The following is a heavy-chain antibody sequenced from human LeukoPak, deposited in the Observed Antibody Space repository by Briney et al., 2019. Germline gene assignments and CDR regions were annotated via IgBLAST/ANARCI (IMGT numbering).Heavy chain of an antibody. CDR1: GVSIYSGTFY. CDR2: ISYSGSA. Sequence: PSETLSLTCTVSGVSIYSGTFYWDWIRQSPGKGLEWIGNISYSGSASYNPSLKSRVTISIDTSKNQFSLKLSSVTAADTAVYYCATLARSGTRYYYYYYMDVWGKGTTVTISS. CDR3: ATLARSGTRYYYYYYMDV. J-gene: IGHJ6*03. D-gene: IGHD3-10*01. V-gene: IGHV4-39*07.